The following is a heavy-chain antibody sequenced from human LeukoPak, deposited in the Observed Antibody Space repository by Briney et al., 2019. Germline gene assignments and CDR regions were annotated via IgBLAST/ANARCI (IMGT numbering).Heavy chain of an antibody. CDR2: IWRGGNYK. V-gene: IGHV3-33*01. D-gene: IGHD5-12*01. CDR1: GFNFRTHA. J-gene: IGHJ5*02. CDR3: AIDPPDSGWAFWS. Sequence: GGSLRLSCSASGFNFRTHAMHWVRQAPGKGPEWVAMIWRGGNYKYYADSVKGRFPISRDDSRSMLDLQMDGLRAEDTAFYYCAIDPPDSGWAFWSWGQGALVTVSS.